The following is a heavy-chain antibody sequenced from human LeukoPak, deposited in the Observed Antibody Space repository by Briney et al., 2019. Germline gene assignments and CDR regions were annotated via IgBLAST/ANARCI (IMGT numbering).Heavy chain of an antibody. D-gene: IGHD3-22*01. Sequence: SVKVSCKASGGTFSSYAISWVRQAPGQGLEWMGRIIPILGIANYAQKFQGRVTITADKSTSTAYMELSSLRSEDTAVYYCASTYYYDSSGYYGESPSFDYWGQGTLVTVSS. J-gene: IGHJ4*02. V-gene: IGHV1-69*04. CDR1: GGTFSSYA. CDR3: ASTYYYDSSGYYGESPSFDY. CDR2: IIPILGIA.